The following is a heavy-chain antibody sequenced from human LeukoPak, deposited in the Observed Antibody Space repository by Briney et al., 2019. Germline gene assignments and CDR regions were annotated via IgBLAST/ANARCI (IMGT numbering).Heavy chain of an antibody. CDR1: GYSISSGYY. J-gene: IGHJ3*01. CDR3: ARNIVVVPTVTGAFDV. V-gene: IGHV4-38-2*01. D-gene: IGHD2-2*01. CDR2: IYHSGST. Sequence: SETLSLTCAVSGYSISSGYYWGWIRQPPGEGLEWIGSIYHSGSTYNNPSLKSRVTISVDTSKNQFSLKLSSVTAANTAMYYCARNIVVVPTVTGAFDVWGQGTMVTVSS.